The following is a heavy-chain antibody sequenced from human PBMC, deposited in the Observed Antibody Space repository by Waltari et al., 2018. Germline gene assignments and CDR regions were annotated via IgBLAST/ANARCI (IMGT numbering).Heavy chain of an antibody. J-gene: IGHJ4*02. CDR2: IYYSEST. D-gene: IGHD3-22*01. CDR3: ARAPAAYYYDSSGYYLDY. CDR1: GGSISSYY. Sequence: QVQLQESGPGLVKPSETLSLTCTVSGGSISSYYWSWIRQPPGKGLEWIGYIYYSESTNYNPSLKSRVTISVDTSKNQFSLKLSSVTAADTAVYYCARAPAAYYYDSSGYYLDYWGQGTLVTVSS. V-gene: IGHV4-59*01.